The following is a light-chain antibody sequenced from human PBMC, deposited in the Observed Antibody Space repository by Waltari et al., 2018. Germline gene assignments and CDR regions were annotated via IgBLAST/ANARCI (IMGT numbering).Light chain of an antibody. J-gene: IGKJ5*01. Sequence: DTQMTQSPSSLSASIGARVTITCRARQVISDFLAWYQHKPGQVPKLLIYSVSTLQPGVPSRFSGSGAGTEFTLTISSLQPEDVATYYCQKYNSVPATFGQGTRLEIK. CDR2: SVS. CDR1: QVISDF. CDR3: QKYNSVPAT. V-gene: IGKV1-27*01.